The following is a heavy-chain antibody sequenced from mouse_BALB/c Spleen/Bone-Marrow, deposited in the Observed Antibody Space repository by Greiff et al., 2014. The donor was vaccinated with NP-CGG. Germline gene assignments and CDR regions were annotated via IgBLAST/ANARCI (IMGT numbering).Heavy chain of an antibody. CDR1: GFTFSHFG. J-gene: IGHJ1*01. CDR2: ISSGGSYT. V-gene: IGHV5-6*01. D-gene: IGHD1-1*01. Sequence: EVMLVESGGDLVKPGGSLKLSCAASGFTFSHFGMSWVRQTPDKRLEWVATISSGGSYTYYPDSLKGRFTISRDNAKNTLYLQMSSLKSEDTAMYYFASPHYYNSSPWWYFDVWGAGTTVTVSS. CDR3: ASPHYYNSSPWWYFDV.